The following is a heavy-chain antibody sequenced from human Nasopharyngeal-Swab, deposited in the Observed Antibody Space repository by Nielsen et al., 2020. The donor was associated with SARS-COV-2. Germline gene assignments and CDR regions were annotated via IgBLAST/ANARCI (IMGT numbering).Heavy chain of an antibody. V-gene: IGHV1-3*01. D-gene: IGHD4-11*01. CDR3: ARSLGEATVTTWTAWHYYYGMDV. CDR1: GYTFTSYA. Sequence: ASVKVSCKASGYTFTSYAMHWVRQAPGQRLEWMGWINAGNGNTKYSQKFQGRVTITRDTSASTAYMELSSLRAEDTAVYYCARSLGEATVTTWTAWHYYYGMDVWGQGTTVTVSS. J-gene: IGHJ6*02. CDR2: INAGNGNT.